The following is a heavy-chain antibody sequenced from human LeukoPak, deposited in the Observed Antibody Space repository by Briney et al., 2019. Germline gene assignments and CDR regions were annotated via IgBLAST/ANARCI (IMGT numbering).Heavy chain of an antibody. CDR1: GYTFTSYG. CDR2: ISAYNGNT. J-gene: IGHJ4*02. CDR3: ARVGSYDCWSVYQYYFDY. V-gene: IGHV1-18*01. D-gene: IGHD3-3*01. Sequence: ASVKVSFKASGYTFTSYGISWVRQAPGQGLAWMGWISAYNGNTNYAQKLQGRVTMTTDTSTSTAYMELRSLRSDDTAVYYCARVGSYDCWSVYQYYFDYCGQGTLVTISS.